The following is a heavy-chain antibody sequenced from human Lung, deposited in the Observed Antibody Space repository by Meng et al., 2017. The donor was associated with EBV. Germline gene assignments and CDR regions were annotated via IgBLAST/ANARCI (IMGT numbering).Heavy chain of an antibody. Sequence: QVQLEESGPGLVKTSATLSRTSTASVDSSNDYDCSWSRQSAGKGLEWIGRISTSGSIHYNPSLTSRVTLSVDTSKNQISLQLSSVTAAATAVYYCARAAADTANFDYWGQGTLVTVSS. V-gene: IGHV4-4*07. CDR2: ISTSGSI. CDR1: VDSSNDYD. J-gene: IGHJ4*02. D-gene: IGHD6-25*01. CDR3: ARAAADTANFDY.